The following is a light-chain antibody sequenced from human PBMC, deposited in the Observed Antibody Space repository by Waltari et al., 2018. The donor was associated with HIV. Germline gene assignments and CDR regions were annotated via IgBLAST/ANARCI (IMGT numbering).Light chain of an antibody. J-gene: IGLJ2*01. V-gene: IGLV2-14*01. CDR1: NSDIGTYNY. CDR2: EVA. Sequence: QSALTQPASVSGSPGQSTTISCFGTNSDIGTYNYVSWYQQHPGKVPKLLIYEVANRPSGISHRSSGSKSGNTAYLTLSGLQAEDEADYYCSSYTPTSFVVFGGGTKLTVL. CDR3: SSYTPTSFVV.